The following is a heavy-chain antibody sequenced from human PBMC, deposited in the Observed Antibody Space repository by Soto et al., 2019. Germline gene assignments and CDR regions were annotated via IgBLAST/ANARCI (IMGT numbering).Heavy chain of an antibody. J-gene: IGHJ4*02. Sequence: SETLSLTCTVSGGSISNFYWSWIRQPPGKGLEWIGYISYSGNTNYNPSLKSRVSISVDTSKNQLSLNLTSVTAADTAVYYCAKAPMVLSRSYFDSWGQGTPVTV. V-gene: IGHV4-59*01. CDR2: ISYSGNT. D-gene: IGHD2-8*01. CDR3: AKAPMVLSRSYFDS. CDR1: GGSISNFY.